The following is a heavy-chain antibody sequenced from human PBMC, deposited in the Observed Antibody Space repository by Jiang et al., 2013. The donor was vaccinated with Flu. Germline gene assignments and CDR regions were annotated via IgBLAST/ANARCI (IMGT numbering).Heavy chain of an antibody. CDR3: ARDLVRYFDWWSAFDI. CDR2: INTNTGNP. V-gene: IGHV7-4-1*02. J-gene: IGHJ3*02. D-gene: IGHD3-9*01. Sequence: CKASGYTFTSYAMNWVRQAPGQGLEWMGWINTNTGNPTYAQGFTGRFVFSLDTSVSTAYLQISSLKAEDTAVYYCARDLVRYFDWWSAFDIWGQGTMVTVSS. CDR1: GYTFTSYA.